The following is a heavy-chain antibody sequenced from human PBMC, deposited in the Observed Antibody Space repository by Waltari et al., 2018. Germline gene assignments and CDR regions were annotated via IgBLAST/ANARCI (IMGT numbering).Heavy chain of an antibody. J-gene: IGHJ4*02. CDR2: IYYSGST. Sequence: QVQLQESGPGLVKPSQTLSLTCTVSGGSIRSGGYYWSWIRQHPGTGLEWIGYIYYSGSTYYNPSLKSRVTISVDTSKNQFSLKLSSVTAADTAVYYCARVGRWLSCDYWGQGTLVTVSS. CDR3: ARVGRWLSCDY. V-gene: IGHV4-31*03. D-gene: IGHD3-22*01. CDR1: GGSIRSGGYY.